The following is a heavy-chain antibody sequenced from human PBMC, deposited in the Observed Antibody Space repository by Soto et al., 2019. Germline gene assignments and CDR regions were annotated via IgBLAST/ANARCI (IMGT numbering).Heavy chain of an antibody. CDR2: IIPIFGTA. CDR3: ARALSYAYYYYGMDV. Sequence: GASVKASCKASGGTFSSYAISWVRQAPGQGLEWMGGIIPIFGTANYAQKFQGRVTITADESTSTAYMELSSLRSEDTAVYYCARALSYAYYYYGMDVWGQGTTVTVSS. V-gene: IGHV1-69*13. J-gene: IGHJ6*02. CDR1: GGTFSSYA. D-gene: IGHD5-18*01.